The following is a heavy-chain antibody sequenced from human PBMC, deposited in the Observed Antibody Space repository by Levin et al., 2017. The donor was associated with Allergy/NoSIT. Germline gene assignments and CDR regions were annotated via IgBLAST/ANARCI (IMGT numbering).Heavy chain of an antibody. CDR3: ARLRGGYPLRGRPFDY. CDR2: INHNENT. D-gene: IGHD3-22*01. Sequence: SQTLSLTCAVSTESFSGYYWSWIRQSPGKGLEWIGEINHNENTNYNPSLKSRVTISVDTSKNQFSLKVTSVTAADTAVYYCARLRGGYPLRGRPFDYWGQGTLVTVSS. V-gene: IGHV4-34*01. CDR1: TESFSGYY. J-gene: IGHJ4*02.